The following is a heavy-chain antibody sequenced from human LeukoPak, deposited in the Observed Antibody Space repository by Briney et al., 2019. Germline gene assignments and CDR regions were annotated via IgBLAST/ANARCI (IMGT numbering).Heavy chain of an antibody. J-gene: IGHJ4*02. V-gene: IGHV3-23*01. CDR2: ISGSGGST. D-gene: IGHD4-17*01. Sequence: GGSLRLSCAASGFTFSSYAMSWVRQAPGKGLEWVSLISGSGGSTYYADSVKGRFTISRDNAKNSLYLQMNSLRAEDTAVYYCARDDYGGIDYWGQGTLVTVSS. CDR1: GFTFSSYA. CDR3: ARDDYGGIDY.